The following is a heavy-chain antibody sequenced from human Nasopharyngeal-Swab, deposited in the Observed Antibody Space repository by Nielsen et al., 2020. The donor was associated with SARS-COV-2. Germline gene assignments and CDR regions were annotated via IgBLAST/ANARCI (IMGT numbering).Heavy chain of an antibody. CDR3: ARGAYDSSGYFWDY. J-gene: IGHJ4*02. D-gene: IGHD3-22*01. V-gene: IGHV3-30*14. CDR2: ISYDGSNK. Sequence: VRQAPGKGLEWVAVISYDGSNKYYADSVKGRVTISRDNSKNTLYLQMNSLRAEDTAVYYCARGAYDSSGYFWDYWGQGTLVTVSS.